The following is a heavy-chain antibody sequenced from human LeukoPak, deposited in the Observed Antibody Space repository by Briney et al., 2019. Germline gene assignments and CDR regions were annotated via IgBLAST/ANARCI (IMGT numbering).Heavy chain of an antibody. V-gene: IGHV3-30*18. D-gene: IGHD5-24*01. Sequence: PGGSLRLSCAASGFSFSKYGVHWIRQAPGKGLEWVAVISDAGSEKYYADSVKGRFTISRDNSKNTVFLQMNSLRPDDTAMYYCAKNVRRDGYNDYFDYWGQGTLVTVSS. CDR3: AKNVRRDGYNDYFDY. CDR2: ISDAGSEK. J-gene: IGHJ4*02. CDR1: GFSFSKYG.